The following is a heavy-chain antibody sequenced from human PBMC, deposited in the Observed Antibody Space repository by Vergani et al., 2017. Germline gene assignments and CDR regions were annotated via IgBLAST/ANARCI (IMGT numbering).Heavy chain of an antibody. CDR2: IKQDGSEK. CDR1: GFTFSSYW. V-gene: IGHV3-7*03. D-gene: IGHD2-2*01. J-gene: IGHJ6*02. Sequence: EVQLVESGGGLVQPGGSLRLSCAASGFTFSSYWMSWVRQAPGKGLEWVANIKQDGSEKYYVDSVKGRFTISRDNAKNSLYLQMNSLRAEYTAVYYCARDFAPAVVPYYYYGMDVWGQGTTVTVSS. CDR3: ARDFAPAVVPYYYYGMDV.